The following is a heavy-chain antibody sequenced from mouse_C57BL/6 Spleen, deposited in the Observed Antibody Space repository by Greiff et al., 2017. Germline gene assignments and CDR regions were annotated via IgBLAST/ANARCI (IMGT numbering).Heavy chain of an antibody. CDR1: GYTFTDYE. CDR3: TRRGTTVVASYYFDY. V-gene: IGHV1-15*01. Sequence: VQLQQSGAELVRPGASVTLSCKASGYTFTDYEMHWVKQTPVHGLEWIGAIDPETGGPAYNQKFKGKAILTADKSSSTAYMELRSLTSEDSAVYYCTRRGTTVVASYYFDYWGQGTTLTVSS. D-gene: IGHD1-1*01. J-gene: IGHJ2*01. CDR2: IDPETGGP.